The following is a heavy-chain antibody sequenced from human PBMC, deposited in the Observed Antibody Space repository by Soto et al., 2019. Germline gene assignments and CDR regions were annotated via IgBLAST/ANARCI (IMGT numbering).Heavy chain of an antibody. Sequence: SETLSLTCTVSGGSISSGDYYWSWIRQPPGKGLEWIGYIYYSGSTYYNPSLKSRVTISVDTSKNQFSLKLSSVTAADTAVYYCARVPGTGYYDSSAKFDPWGQGTLVTVSS. CDR3: ARVPGTGYYDSSAKFDP. CDR1: GGSISSGDYY. CDR2: IYYSGST. J-gene: IGHJ5*02. D-gene: IGHD3-22*01. V-gene: IGHV4-30-4*01.